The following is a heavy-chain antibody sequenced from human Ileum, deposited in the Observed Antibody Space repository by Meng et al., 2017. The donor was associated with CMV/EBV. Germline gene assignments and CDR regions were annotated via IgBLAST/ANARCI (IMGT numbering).Heavy chain of an antibody. V-gene: IGHV4-61*02. CDR2: RHKNGND. D-gene: IGHD3-16*01. CDR3: AIYYGGVGGRGY. Sequence: HVEVPESGTELVNPSQTLFPTCSGSGDSISSDNYHWSWIRQPAGKGLEWIGQRHKNGNDNYNASLKSRVTISIDTSKNQFSLTLTSVTAADTAVYYCAIYYGGVGGRGYWAQGTLVTVSS. J-gene: IGHJ4*02. CDR1: GDSISSDNYH.